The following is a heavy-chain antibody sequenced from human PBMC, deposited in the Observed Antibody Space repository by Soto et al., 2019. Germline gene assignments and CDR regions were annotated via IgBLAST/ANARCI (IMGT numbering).Heavy chain of an antibody. Sequence: GGSLRLSCAASGFTFSSYAMHWVRQAPGKGLEWVAVISYDGSNKYYADSVKGRFTISRDNSKNTLYLQMNSLRAEDTAVYYCARVGIVVVPAAYYYYYGMDVWGQGTTVTVSS. CDR2: ISYDGSNK. D-gene: IGHD2-2*03. CDR3: ARVGIVVVPAAYYYYYGMDV. CDR1: GFTFSSYA. J-gene: IGHJ6*02. V-gene: IGHV3-30*04.